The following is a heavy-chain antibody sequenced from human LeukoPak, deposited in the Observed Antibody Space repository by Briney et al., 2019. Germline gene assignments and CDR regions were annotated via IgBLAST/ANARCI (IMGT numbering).Heavy chain of an antibody. CDR3: ARAHIAVAGYYYYGMDV. J-gene: IGHJ6*02. CDR1: GGSFSGYY. Sequence: SETLSLTCAVYGGSFSGYYWSWIRQPPGKGLEWIGYIYYSGSTNYNPSLKSRVTISVDTSKNQFPLKLSSVTAADTAVYYCARAHIAVAGYYYYGMDVWGQGTTVTVSS. V-gene: IGHV4-59*08. CDR2: IYYSGST. D-gene: IGHD6-19*01.